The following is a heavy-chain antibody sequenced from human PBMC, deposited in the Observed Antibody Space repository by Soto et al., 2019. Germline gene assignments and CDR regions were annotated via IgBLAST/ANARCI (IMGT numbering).Heavy chain of an antibody. J-gene: IGHJ4*02. D-gene: IGHD6-25*01. CDR3: TTDHQGLRSFDY. V-gene: IGHV3-15*07. CDR1: GFTFSNAW. Sequence: EVQLVESGGGLVKPGGSLRLSCAASGFTFSNAWMNWVRQAPGKGLEWVGRINSKTDGGTTDYAAPVKGRFTISRDDSKNTLYLQMNSLKTEDTAVYYCTTDHQGLRSFDYWGQGALVTVSS. CDR2: INSKTDGGTT.